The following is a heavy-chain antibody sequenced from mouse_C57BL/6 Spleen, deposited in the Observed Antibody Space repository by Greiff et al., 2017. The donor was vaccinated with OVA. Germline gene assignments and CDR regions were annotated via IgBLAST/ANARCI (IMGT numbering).Heavy chain of an antibody. CDR1: GFTFSDYG. V-gene: IGHV5-17*01. D-gene: IGHD1-1*01. J-gene: IGHJ4*01. CDR3: ARILYYAMDY. Sequence: DVQLVESGGGLVKPGGSLKLSCAASGFTFSDYGMHWVRQAPEKGLEWVAYISSGSSTIYYADTVKGRFTISRDNAKNTLFLQMTSLRSEDTAMYYCARILYYAMDYWGQGTSVTVSS. CDR2: ISSGSSTI.